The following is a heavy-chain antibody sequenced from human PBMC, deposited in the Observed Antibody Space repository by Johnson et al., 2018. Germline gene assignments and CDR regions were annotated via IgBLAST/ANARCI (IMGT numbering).Heavy chain of an antibody. D-gene: IGHD2-15*01. V-gene: IGHV3-48*01. Sequence: EVQLLESGGGLVKPGGSLRLSCAASGFSFSNAWMNWVRQAPGKGLEWVSYISSSSSNIYYADSVKGRFTIARDNAKNSLYLQMNSRRAEDTAVYYCAMLEGVFSEAFDIWGQGTMVTVSS. CDR1: GFSFSNAW. CDR2: ISSSSSNI. CDR3: AMLEGVFSEAFDI. J-gene: IGHJ3*02.